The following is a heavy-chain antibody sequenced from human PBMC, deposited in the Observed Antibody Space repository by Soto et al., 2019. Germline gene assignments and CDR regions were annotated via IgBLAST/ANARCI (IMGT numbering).Heavy chain of an antibody. Sequence: GASVKVSCKASGYTFTSYDINWVRQATGQGLEWMGWMNPNSGNTGYAQKFQGRVTMTRNTSISTAYMELSSLRSEDTAVYYCARAGRYFDWLQEGYYFDYWGQGTLVTVSS. CDR3: ARAGRYFDWLQEGYYFDY. V-gene: IGHV1-8*01. J-gene: IGHJ4*02. D-gene: IGHD3-9*01. CDR1: GYTFTSYD. CDR2: MNPNSGNT.